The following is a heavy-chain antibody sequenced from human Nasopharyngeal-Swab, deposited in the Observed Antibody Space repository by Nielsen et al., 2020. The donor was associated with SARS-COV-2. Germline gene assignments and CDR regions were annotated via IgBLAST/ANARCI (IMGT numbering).Heavy chain of an antibody. Sequence: GESLKISRAASGFTFNSHGMHWVRQAPGKGLEWVAVISFDGSKKYYADSVKGRFTISRDSSKNTLYLQMNSLRAEDTAVYYCARDTSVDIVLLYYGMDVWGQGTTVTVSS. J-gene: IGHJ6*02. CDR1: GFTFNSHG. CDR2: ISFDGSKK. V-gene: IGHV3-30*03. CDR3: ARDTSVDIVLLYYGMDV. D-gene: IGHD5-12*01.